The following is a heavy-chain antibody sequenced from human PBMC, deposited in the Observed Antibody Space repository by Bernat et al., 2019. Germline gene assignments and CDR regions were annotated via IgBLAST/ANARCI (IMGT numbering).Heavy chain of an antibody. CDR3: AKGLGGNGIFYYYMDV. CDR1: GFTFSTYA. D-gene: IGHD3-16*01. V-gene: IGHV3-23*01. CDR2: VSNSGGRT. Sequence: EVQLLESRGGLVQPGGSLRLSCAASGFTFSTYAMTWVRQAPGKGLEWLSGVSNSGGRTYYADSVKGRFTISRDNSKNTLYLQMISLRVEDSAVYYCAKGLGGNGIFYYYMDVWGKGTTVTVSS. J-gene: IGHJ6*03.